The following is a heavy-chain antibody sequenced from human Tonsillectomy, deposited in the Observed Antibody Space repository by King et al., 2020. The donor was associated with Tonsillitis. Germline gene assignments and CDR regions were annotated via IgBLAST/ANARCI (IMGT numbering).Heavy chain of an antibody. CDR1: GYSFSNYW. Sequence: VQLVQSGAEVKKPGESLKISCKGSGYSFSNYWIGWVRQMPGKGLEWMGIIYPGDSDTRYSPSFQGQVTISADKAICTAYLQWNSLKASDTAIYYCARQGKVRGANRGWFDPWGQGTLVTVTS. CDR3: ARQGKVRGANRGWFDP. J-gene: IGHJ5*02. CDR2: IYPGDSDT. D-gene: IGHD3-10*01. V-gene: IGHV5-51*01.